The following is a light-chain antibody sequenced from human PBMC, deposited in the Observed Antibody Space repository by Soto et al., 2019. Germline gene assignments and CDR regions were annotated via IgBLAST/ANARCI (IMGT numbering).Light chain of an antibody. Sequence: QSALTQPASVSGSPGQSITVSCTGTSSDIGASNYDSWYQQHPGKAPKLIISEVSNRPSGVSNRFSGSKSGSTASLTISGLQAEDEADYYCTSYTSSTTWVFGGGTKVTVL. CDR1: SSDIGASNY. CDR3: TSYTSSTTWV. CDR2: EVS. J-gene: IGLJ3*02. V-gene: IGLV2-14*01.